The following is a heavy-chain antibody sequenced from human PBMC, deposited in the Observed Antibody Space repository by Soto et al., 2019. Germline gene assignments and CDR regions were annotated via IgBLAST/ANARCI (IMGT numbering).Heavy chain of an antibody. CDR3: ARDQGALSSGWTDY. J-gene: IGHJ4*02. Sequence: QVQLVESGGGVVQPGRSLRLSCAASGFTFSSYGMHWVRQAPGKGLEWVAVIWYDGSNKYYADSVKGRFTISRDNSKNTLYLQLNSLRAEDTAVYYCARDQGALSSGWTDYWGQGTLVTVSS. CDR2: IWYDGSNK. D-gene: IGHD6-19*01. CDR1: GFTFSSYG. V-gene: IGHV3-33*01.